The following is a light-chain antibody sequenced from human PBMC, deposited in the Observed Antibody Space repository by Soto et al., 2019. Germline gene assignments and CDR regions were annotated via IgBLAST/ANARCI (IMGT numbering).Light chain of an antibody. CDR2: GAS. J-gene: IGKJ2*01. Sequence: EIVLTQSPGTLSLSPGERATLSRRASQSVSSSDLAWYQQKPGQAPRLLIYGASSRTTGIPDRFSGSGSGTDFTLTISRPEPEDFAVYYCHQYGGSYTFGQGTKLEIK. CDR3: HQYGGSYT. CDR1: QSVSSSD. V-gene: IGKV3-20*01.